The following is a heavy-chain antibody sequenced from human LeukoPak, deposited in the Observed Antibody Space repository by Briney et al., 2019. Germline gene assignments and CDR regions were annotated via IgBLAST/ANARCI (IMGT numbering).Heavy chain of an antibody. CDR3: ARDGQECGGTSCFDY. Sequence: GGSLRLSCAASGFTVSSSYMSWVRQAPGKGLEWVSIIYSGGSTYYADSVKGRFTISRDNAKNSLYLQMNSLRAEDTAVYYCARDGQECGGTSCFDYWGQGTLVTVSS. J-gene: IGHJ4*02. D-gene: IGHD2-2*01. CDR2: IYSGGST. CDR1: GFTVSSSY. V-gene: IGHV3-53*01.